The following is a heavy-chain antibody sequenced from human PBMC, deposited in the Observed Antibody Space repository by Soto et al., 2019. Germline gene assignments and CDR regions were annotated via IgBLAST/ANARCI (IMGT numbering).Heavy chain of an antibody. CDR2: ISSSSSYI. J-gene: IGHJ4*02. V-gene: IGHV3-21*01. D-gene: IGHD3-3*01. Sequence: GGSLRLSCAASGFTFSSYSMNWVRQAPGKGLEWVSSISSSSSYIYYADSVKGRFTISRGNAKNSLYLQMNSLRAEDTAVYYCARDGATIFGVVIHDPYFDYWGQGTLVTVSS. CDR1: GFTFSSYS. CDR3: ARDGATIFGVVIHDPYFDY.